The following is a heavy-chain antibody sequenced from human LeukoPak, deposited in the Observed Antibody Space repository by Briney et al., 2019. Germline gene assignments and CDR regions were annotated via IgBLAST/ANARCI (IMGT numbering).Heavy chain of an antibody. Sequence: PSETLSLTCAVYGGSFSGYYWSWIRQPPGKGLEWIGEINHSGSTNYNPSLKSRVTISVDTSKNQFSLKLSSVTAADTAVYYCARTPGYYDSSGYSPNFDYWGQGTLVTVSS. CDR1: GGSFSGYY. V-gene: IGHV4-34*01. CDR3: ARTPGYYDSSGYSPNFDY. CDR2: INHSGST. D-gene: IGHD3-22*01. J-gene: IGHJ4*02.